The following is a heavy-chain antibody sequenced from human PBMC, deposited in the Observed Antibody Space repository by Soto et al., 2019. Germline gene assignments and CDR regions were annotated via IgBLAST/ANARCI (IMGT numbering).Heavy chain of an antibody. CDR3: ARDLRTRSYPHYFDY. D-gene: IGHD2-2*01. V-gene: IGHV3-21*01. J-gene: IGHJ4*02. CDR1: GFTFSSYS. CDR2: ISSSSSYI. Sequence: KAGGSLRLSCAASGFTFSSYSMNWVRQAPGKGLEWVSSISSSSSYIYYADSVKGRFTISRDNAKNSLYLQMNSLRAEDTAVYYSARDLRTRSYPHYFDYWGQGTLVTVS.